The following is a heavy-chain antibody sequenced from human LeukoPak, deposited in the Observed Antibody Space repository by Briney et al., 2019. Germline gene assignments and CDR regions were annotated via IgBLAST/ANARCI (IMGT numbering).Heavy chain of an antibody. J-gene: IGHJ4*02. D-gene: IGHD2-8*01. CDR2: ISAQHGQT. CDR3: AGSLGYCTSNVCYLKY. V-gene: IGHV1-18*01. CDR1: GYTFTNYG. Sequence: ASVKVSCKASGYTFTNYGFTWVRQVAGQGLEWMGWISAQHGQTEYAPNSQDRVTMTTDTYTNTAYMELRSLRSDDTAVYYCAGSLGYCTSNVCYLKYWGQGTLVTVSS.